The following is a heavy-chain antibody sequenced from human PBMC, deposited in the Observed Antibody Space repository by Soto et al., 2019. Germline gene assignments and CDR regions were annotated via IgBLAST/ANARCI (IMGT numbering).Heavy chain of an antibody. V-gene: IGHV4-31*03. D-gene: IGHD2-21*01. CDR3: TRGGDAYKNGH. CDR2: IYHSGTT. Sequence: PSETLSLTCTVSGVSISSGGYYWSWIRQHPGKGLEWIGYIYHSGTTYYNPSLKSRVTISVDTSKNQFSLKLTSVTAADTAVYYCTRGGDAYKNGHWGQGTLVTVSS. CDR1: GVSISSGGYY. J-gene: IGHJ4*02.